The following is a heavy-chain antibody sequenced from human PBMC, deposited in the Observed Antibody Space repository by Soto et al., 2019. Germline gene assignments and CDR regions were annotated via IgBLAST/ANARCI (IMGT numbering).Heavy chain of an antibody. V-gene: IGHV1-69*06. CDR2: IIPIFGTA. J-gene: IGHJ6*02. CDR3: ARGGVAGTTWDYSSGMDV. Sequence: QVQLVQSGAEVKKPGSSVKVSCKAAGGTFSSYAISWLLQAPGQGLEWMGGIIPIFGTANYAQKFQGRVTITADKSTSTADMELSSLRSKDTDVYYCARGGVAGTTWDYSSGMDVWGQGTTVTVSS. CDR1: GGTFSSYA. D-gene: IGHD1-7*01.